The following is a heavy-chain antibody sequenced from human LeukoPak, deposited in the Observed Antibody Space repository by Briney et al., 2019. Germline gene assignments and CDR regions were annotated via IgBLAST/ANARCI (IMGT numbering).Heavy chain of an antibody. CDR1: GGSISRYY. CDR2: IYTSGST. Sequence: SETLSLTCTVSGGSISRYYWNWIRQPAGKGLEWIGRIYTSGSTNYSPSLKSRVTMSVDTSKNQFSLKLSSVTAADTAVYYCARDSGDRNFDFWGQGTLVTVSS. CDR3: ARDSGDRNFDF. V-gene: IGHV4-4*07. D-gene: IGHD2-21*01. J-gene: IGHJ4*02.